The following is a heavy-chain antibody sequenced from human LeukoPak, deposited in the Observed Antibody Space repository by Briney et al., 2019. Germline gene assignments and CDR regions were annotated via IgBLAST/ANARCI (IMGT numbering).Heavy chain of an antibody. D-gene: IGHD5-18*01. CDR2: INHSGST. V-gene: IGHV4-34*01. CDR3: ARGPRGRYSYGLYYYGMDV. CDR1: GGSFSGYY. J-gene: IGHJ6*02. Sequence: SETLSLTCAVYGGSFSGYYWSWIRQPPGKGLEWIGEINHSGSTNYNPSLKSRVTISVDTSKNQFSLKLSSVTAADTAVYYCARGPRGRYSYGLYYYGMDVWGQGTTATVSS.